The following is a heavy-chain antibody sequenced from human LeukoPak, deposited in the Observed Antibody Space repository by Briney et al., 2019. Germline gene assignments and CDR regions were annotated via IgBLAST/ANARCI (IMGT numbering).Heavy chain of an antibody. CDR1: GGSFSGYY. CDR2: VYYRVNT. CDR3: ARARTRGNNWYFDY. D-gene: IGHD1-1*01. Sequence: PSETLSLTCAVYGGSFSGYYWSWIRQPPGKGLEWIGYVYYRVNTNYNPSLKSRLTISVDTSKSQFSLKVSSVTAADTAVYYCARARTRGNNWYFDYWGQGTLVTVCS. V-gene: IGHV4-59*01. J-gene: IGHJ4*02.